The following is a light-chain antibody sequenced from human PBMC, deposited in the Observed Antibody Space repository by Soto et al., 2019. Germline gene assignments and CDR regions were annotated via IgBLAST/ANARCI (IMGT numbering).Light chain of an antibody. CDR3: CSYAGSTTVVV. CDR2: EGT. V-gene: IGLV2-23*01. CDR1: SSDVGSYNL. J-gene: IGLJ2*01. Sequence: QSVLTQPASVSGSAGRSITISCTGASSDVGSYNLVSWYQQHPGKAPKLIIYEGTKRPSGVSNRFSGSKSGDTASLTISGLQAEDEVDYYCCSYAGSTTVVVFGGGTKLTV.